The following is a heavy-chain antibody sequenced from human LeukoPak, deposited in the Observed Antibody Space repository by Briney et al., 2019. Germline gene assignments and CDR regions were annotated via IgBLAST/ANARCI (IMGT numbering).Heavy chain of an antibody. J-gene: IGHJ4*02. D-gene: IGHD2-2*01. CDR2: ITGSGDST. CDR1: GFTFSSYA. Sequence: PGGSLRLSCAASGFTFSSYAMNWVRQAPGKGLDWVSTITGSGDSTSSADSVKGRFTISRDNSKNTLYLQMNGLRADDTAVYYCAKGCSGTGCYVHYWGQATLVTVSS. CDR3: AKGCSGTGCYVHY. V-gene: IGHV3-23*01.